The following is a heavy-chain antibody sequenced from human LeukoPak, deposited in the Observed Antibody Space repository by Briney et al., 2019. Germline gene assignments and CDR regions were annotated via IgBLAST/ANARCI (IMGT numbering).Heavy chain of an antibody. CDR3: WSSDYFYLDV. CDR1: GGSISSSSYY. CDR2: IYYSGST. Sequence: PSETLSLTCTVSGGSISSSSYYWGWIRQPPGTGLEWTGSIYYSGSTYYNPSLKSRVTISVDTSKNQFPLTLSSVTAADTAVYYCWSSDYFYLDVWGKGTTVTVSS. V-gene: IGHV4-39*01. D-gene: IGHD5/OR15-5a*01. J-gene: IGHJ6*03.